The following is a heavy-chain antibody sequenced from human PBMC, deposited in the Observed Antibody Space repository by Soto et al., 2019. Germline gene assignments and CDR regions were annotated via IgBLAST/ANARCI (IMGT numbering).Heavy chain of an antibody. V-gene: IGHV3-23*01. J-gene: IGHJ5*02. CDR2: ISGSGGST. CDR1: GFTFSSYA. Sequence: LRLSCAASGFTFSSYAMSWVRQAPGKGLEWVSAISGSGGSTYYADSVKGRFTISRDNSKNTLYLQMNSLRAEDTAVYYCGRGVRYSYGSSWFDPRGQRTLVTVSS. CDR3: GRGVRYSYGSSWFDP. D-gene: IGHD5-18*01.